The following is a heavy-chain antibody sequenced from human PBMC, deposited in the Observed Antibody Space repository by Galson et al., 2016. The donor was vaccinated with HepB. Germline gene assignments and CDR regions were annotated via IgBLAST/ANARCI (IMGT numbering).Heavy chain of an antibody. Sequence: SLRLSCAGSGLSFDDYAMHWVRQAPGKGLEWVSGISWNSGTIGYVDSVKGRFTISRDNAKNSLYLQMNSLRGEDTALYYCTKDRSRSTFYHYAMDVWGQGTTVTVSS. J-gene: IGHJ6*02. V-gene: IGHV3-9*01. D-gene: IGHD1-26*01. CDR2: ISWNSGTI. CDR1: GLSFDDYA. CDR3: TKDRSRSTFYHYAMDV.